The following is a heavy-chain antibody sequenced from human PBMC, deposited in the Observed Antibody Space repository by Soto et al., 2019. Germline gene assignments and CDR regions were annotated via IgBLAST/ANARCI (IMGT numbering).Heavy chain of an antibody. CDR2: IYPGDSDT. V-gene: IGHV5-51*01. CDR1: GYNYNLHW. Sequence: GESLKISCRGSGYNYNLHWISWVRQKPGRGLEWMGIIYPGDSDTRYNPSFHGQVTISVDKSINTAYLQWDSLEASDTATYYCARHLRSYDFFQYYYGIDVWGQGSTVTVSS. J-gene: IGHJ6*02. D-gene: IGHD3-16*01. CDR3: ARHLRSYDFFQYYYGIDV.